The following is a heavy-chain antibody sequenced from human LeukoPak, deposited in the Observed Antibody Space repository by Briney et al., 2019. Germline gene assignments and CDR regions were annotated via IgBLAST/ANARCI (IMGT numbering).Heavy chain of an antibody. CDR2: ISGSGGST. V-gene: IGHV3-23*01. Sequence: GGSLRLSCAASGFTFSSYAMSWVRQAPGKGLEWVSAISGSGGSTYYADSMKGRFTISGDNSKNTLYLQMNSLRAEDTAVYYCANSLWDASDYWGQGTLVTVSS. J-gene: IGHJ4*02. CDR3: ANSLWDASDY. CDR1: GFTFSSYA. D-gene: IGHD1-26*01.